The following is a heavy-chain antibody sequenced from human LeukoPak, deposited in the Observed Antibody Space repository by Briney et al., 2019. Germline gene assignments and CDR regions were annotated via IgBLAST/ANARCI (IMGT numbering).Heavy chain of an antibody. J-gene: IGHJ4*02. Sequence: GGSLRLSCAASGFIFSTYSMNWVRQAPGKGLEWVSYITSGSSTIYYADSVKGRFTISRDNAKNSLYLQMNSLRAEDTAVYYCARNGYYYDSSGYYFDYWGQGTLVTVSS. CDR3: ARNGYYYDSSGYYFDY. CDR2: ITSGSSTI. V-gene: IGHV3-48*01. D-gene: IGHD3-22*01. CDR1: GFIFSTYS.